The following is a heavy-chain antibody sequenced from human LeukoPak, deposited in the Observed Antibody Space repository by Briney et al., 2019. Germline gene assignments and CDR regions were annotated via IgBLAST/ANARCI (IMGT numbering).Heavy chain of an antibody. D-gene: IGHD2-15*01. Sequence: GGSLRLSCAASGFTFSSHWMHWVRQAPGKGLVWVSRINSDGSSISYADSVKGRFTISRDNAKNTLYLQMNSLRAEDTAVYYCARDEYCSGGSCYFFDYWGQGTLVTVSS. CDR3: ARDEYCSGGSCYFFDY. CDR2: INSDGSSI. J-gene: IGHJ4*02. CDR1: GFTFSSHW. V-gene: IGHV3-74*01.